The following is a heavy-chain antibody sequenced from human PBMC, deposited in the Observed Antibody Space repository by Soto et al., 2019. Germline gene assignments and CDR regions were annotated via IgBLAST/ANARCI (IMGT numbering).Heavy chain of an antibody. J-gene: IGHJ4*02. D-gene: IGHD3-10*01. CDR2: IFHSGST. Sequence: SETLSLTCAVSSGSISSSNWWSWVRQPPGKGLEWIGEIFHSGSTTYNPSLKSRVTISVDKSKNQFSLMLTSVTAADTAVYYCARFPSGTSYFDYRGQGTLVTVSS. CDR1: SGSISSSNW. CDR3: ARFPSGTSYFDY. V-gene: IGHV4-4*02.